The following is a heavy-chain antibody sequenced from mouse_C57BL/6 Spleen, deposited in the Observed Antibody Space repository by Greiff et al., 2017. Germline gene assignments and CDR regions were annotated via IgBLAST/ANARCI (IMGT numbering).Heavy chain of an antibody. D-gene: IGHD1-1*01. Sequence: QVQLQQPGTELVKPGASVKLSCKASGYTFTSYWMHWVKQRPGQGLEWIGNINPSNGGTNYNEKFKSKATLTVDKSSSTAYMQLSSLTSEDSAVYYCAREDYYYGSSYEGMDYWGQGTSVTVSS. J-gene: IGHJ4*01. CDR3: AREDYYYGSSYEGMDY. CDR1: GYTFTSYW. V-gene: IGHV1-53*01. CDR2: INPSNGGT.